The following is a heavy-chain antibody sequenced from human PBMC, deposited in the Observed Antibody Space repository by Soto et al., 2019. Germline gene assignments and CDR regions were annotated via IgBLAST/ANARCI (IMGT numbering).Heavy chain of an antibody. V-gene: IGHV1-3*01. D-gene: IGHD3-10*01. J-gene: IGHJ4*02. CDR3: ARWGELLWFGELFLSGTGYFDY. CDR1: GYTFTSYA. CDR2: INAGNGNT. Sequence: VSVKVSCKASGYTFTSYAMHWVRQAPGQRLEWMGWINAGNGNTKYSQKFQGRVTITRDTSASTAYMELSSLRSEDTAVYYCARWGELLWFGELFLSGTGYFDYWGQGTLVTVSS.